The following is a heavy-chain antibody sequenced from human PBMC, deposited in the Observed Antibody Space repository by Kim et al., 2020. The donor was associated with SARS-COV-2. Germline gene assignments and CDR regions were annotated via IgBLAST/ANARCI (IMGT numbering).Heavy chain of an antibody. J-gene: IGHJ4*02. CDR1: GGTFSSYA. V-gene: IGHV1-69*13. Sequence: SVKVSCKASGGTFSSYAISWVRQAPGQGLEWMGGIIPIFGTANYAQKFQGRVTITADESTSTAYMELSSLRSEDTAVYYCARDRTPGSAYYDSSGYYYFDYWGQGTLVTVSS. CDR3: ARDRTPGSAYYDSSGYYYFDY. CDR2: IIPIFGTA. D-gene: IGHD3-22*01.